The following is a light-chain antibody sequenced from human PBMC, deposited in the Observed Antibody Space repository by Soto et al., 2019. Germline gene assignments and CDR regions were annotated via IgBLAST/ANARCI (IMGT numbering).Light chain of an antibody. J-gene: IGKJ3*01. CDR1: HDITSY. Sequence: DIQMTQSPSSLSASVGDSLTITCQASHDITSYLNWYQHKPGKAPKLLIYDASILEAGVPPRFSGSGSGTDFTLTISVLQPEDVATYYCQHCDYLPIFGRGTTVDFK. CDR2: DAS. V-gene: IGKV1-33*01. CDR3: QHCDYLPI.